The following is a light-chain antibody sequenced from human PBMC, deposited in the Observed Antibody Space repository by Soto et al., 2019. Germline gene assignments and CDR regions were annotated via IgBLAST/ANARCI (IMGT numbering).Light chain of an antibody. CDR2: GAS. J-gene: IGKJ2*01. CDR1: QSISSN. CDR3: QQYDNWPPTYT. Sequence: EIVMTQSPATLSMSPGERATLSCRASQSISSNLAWYQQKPGQAPRLLIYGASNRATGIPARFSGGGSETEFTLTICSLQSEDFAVYYCQQYDNWPPTYTFGQGTKLEIK. V-gene: IGKV3-15*01.